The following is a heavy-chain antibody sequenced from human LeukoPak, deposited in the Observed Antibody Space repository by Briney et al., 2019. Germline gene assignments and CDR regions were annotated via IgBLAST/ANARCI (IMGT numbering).Heavy chain of an antibody. CDR1: GFTFSSYA. CDR3: AKVIPGITMIVGGNDY. D-gene: IGHD3-22*01. J-gene: IGHJ4*02. CDR2: ISGSGGST. V-gene: IGHV3-23*01. Sequence: PGGSLRLSCAASGFTFSSYAMSWVRQAPGKGLEWVSAISGSGGSTYYADSVKGRFTISRDNSKNTLYLQMNSLRAEDTAVYYCAKVIPGITMIVGGNDYWGQGTLVTVSS.